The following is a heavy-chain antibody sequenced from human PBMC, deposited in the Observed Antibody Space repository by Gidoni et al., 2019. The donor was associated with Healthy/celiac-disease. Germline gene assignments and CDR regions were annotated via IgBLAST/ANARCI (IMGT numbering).Heavy chain of an antibody. CDR3: ARSYYDYIWGSYRYPGAFDI. V-gene: IGHV2-26*01. J-gene: IGHJ3*02. CDR2: SFSNDEK. D-gene: IGHD3-16*02. CDR1: GLLLSNARMG. Sequence: QVTLKESGSVLVKPTDIRTLTCSVAGLLLSNARMGVSSIRQPPGKALEWLAHSFSNDEKSYSTSLKSRITISKDTSKSQVVHTMTNMDPVDTATYYCARSYYDYIWGSYRYPGAFDIWGQGTMVTVSS.